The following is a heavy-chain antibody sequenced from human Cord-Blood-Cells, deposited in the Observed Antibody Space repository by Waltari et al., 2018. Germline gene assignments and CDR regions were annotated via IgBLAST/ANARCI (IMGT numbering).Heavy chain of an antibody. V-gene: IGHV3-23*01. CDR1: GFTFSSYA. J-gene: IGHJ6*02. Sequence: EVQLLESGGGLVQPGGSLRLSCAASGFTFSSYAMSWVRQAPGKGREWVAAISGSGGSTYYADSVKGRFTISRDNSKNTLYLQMNSLRAEDTAVYYCAKDIAAAGTYYYYGMDVWGQGP. CDR2: ISGSGGST. CDR3: AKDIAAAGTYYYYGMDV. D-gene: IGHD6-13*01.